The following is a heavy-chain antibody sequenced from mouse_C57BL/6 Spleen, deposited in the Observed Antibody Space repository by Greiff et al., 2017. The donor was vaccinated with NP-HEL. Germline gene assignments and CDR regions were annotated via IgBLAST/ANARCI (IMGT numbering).Heavy chain of an antibody. CDR1: GFSLSTSGMG. CDR2: LYWDDDK. J-gene: IGHJ1*03. Sequence: QVTLKESGPGILQSSQTLSLTCSSSGFSLSTSGMGVSWLRQPSGKGLEWLAHLYWDDDKCSNPSLKSQLIISKDTSRNQVFLKITSVDTADTATYYCARRAADYDGYFDVWGTGTTVTVSS. D-gene: IGHD2-4*01. CDR3: ARRAADYDGYFDV. V-gene: IGHV8-12*01.